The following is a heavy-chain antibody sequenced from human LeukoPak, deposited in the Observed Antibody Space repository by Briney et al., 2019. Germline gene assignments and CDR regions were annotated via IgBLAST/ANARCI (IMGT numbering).Heavy chain of an antibody. V-gene: IGHV4-39*02. CDR1: GGSIRSSNYY. D-gene: IGHD2-15*01. J-gene: IGHJ4*02. CDR3: ARENRYCSGGSCYS. CDR2: MYYSGST. Sequence: SETLSLTCTVSGGSIRSSNYYWGWIRQPPGKGLEWIGSMYYSGSTYYSPSLKSRVTISVDTSKNQFSLKLSSVTAADTAVYYCARENRYCSGGSCYSWGQGTLVTVSS.